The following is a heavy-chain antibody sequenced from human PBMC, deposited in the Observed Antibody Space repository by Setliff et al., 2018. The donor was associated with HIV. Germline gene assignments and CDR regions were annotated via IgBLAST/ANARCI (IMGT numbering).Heavy chain of an antibody. CDR3: ARPNYYDSSGSFDY. CDR1: GFTFSSYG. D-gene: IGHD3-22*01. CDR2: ISSSSSYT. J-gene: IGHJ4*02. Sequence: GGSLRLSCAASGFTFSSYGMHWVRQAPGKGLEWVSYISSSSSYTHYADSVKGRFTISRDNVKNSLYLQMNSLRAEDTAVYYCARPNYYDSSGSFDYWGQGTLVTVSS. V-gene: IGHV3-21*01.